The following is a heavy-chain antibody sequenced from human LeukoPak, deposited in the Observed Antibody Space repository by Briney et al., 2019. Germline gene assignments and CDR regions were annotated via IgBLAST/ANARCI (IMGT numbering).Heavy chain of an antibody. CDR1: GYTFTSYG. V-gene: IGHV1-18*01. CDR3: AKDLLYYGSGSYSV. Sequence: ASVKVSCKASGYTFTSYGISWVRQAPGQGLEWMGWISAYNGNTNYAQKLQGRVTMTTDTSTSTAYMELRSLRSDDTAVYYCAKDLLYYGSGSYSVWGQGTMVTVSS. D-gene: IGHD3-10*01. CDR2: ISAYNGNT. J-gene: IGHJ3*01.